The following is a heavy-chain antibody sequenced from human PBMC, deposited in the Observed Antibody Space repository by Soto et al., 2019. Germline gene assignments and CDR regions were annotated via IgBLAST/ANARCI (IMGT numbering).Heavy chain of an antibody. Sequence: EVQLVESGGGLVQPGGSLKLSCAASGFTFSGSAMHGVRRASGKGLEWVGRIRSKANSYATAYAASVKGRFTISRDDSKNTAYLQMNSLKTEDTAVYYCTRGSDPNWGQGTLVTVSS. CDR3: TRGSDPN. D-gene: IGHD6-6*01. CDR1: GFTFSGSA. V-gene: IGHV3-73*02. J-gene: IGHJ4*02. CDR2: IRSKANSYAT.